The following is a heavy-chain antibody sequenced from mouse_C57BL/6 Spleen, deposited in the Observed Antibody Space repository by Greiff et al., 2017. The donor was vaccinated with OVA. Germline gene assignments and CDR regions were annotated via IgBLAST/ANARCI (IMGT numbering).Heavy chain of an antibody. D-gene: IGHD1-1*01. Sequence: EVKLVESGEGLVKPGGSLKLSCAASGFTFSSYAMSWVRQTPEKRLEWVAYISSGGDYIYYADTVKGRFTISRDNARNTLYLQMSSLKSEDTAMYYCTRDRTTVVATKDYYAMDYWGQGTSVTVSS. CDR2: ISSGGDYI. CDR1: GFTFSSYA. V-gene: IGHV5-9-1*02. CDR3: TRDRTTVVATKDYYAMDY. J-gene: IGHJ4*01.